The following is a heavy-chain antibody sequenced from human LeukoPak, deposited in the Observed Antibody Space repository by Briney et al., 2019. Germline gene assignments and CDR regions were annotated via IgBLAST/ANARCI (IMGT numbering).Heavy chain of an antibody. CDR2: IYYSGST. Sequence: SETLSLTCTVSGGSISSSSYYWGWIRQPPGKGLEWIGSIYYSGSTYYNPSLRSRVTISVDTSKNQFSLKLSSVTAADTAVYYCAGYSSGRFDPWGQGTLVTASS. D-gene: IGHD6-19*01. J-gene: IGHJ5*02. CDR3: AGYSSGRFDP. V-gene: IGHV4-39*07. CDR1: GGSISSSSYY.